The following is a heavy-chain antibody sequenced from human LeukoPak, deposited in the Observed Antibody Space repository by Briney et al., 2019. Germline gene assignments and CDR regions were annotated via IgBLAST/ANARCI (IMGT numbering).Heavy chain of an antibody. CDR2: ISGSGGST. V-gene: IGHV3-23*01. D-gene: IGHD4-23*01. Sequence: GGSLRLSCAASGFTFSSYGMSWVRQAPGKGLEWVSAISGSGGSTYYADSVKGRFTISRDNSKNTLYLQMNSLRAEDTAVYYCARELFGYGGRLKDYYYYMDVWGKGTTVTISS. J-gene: IGHJ6*03. CDR1: GFTFSSYG. CDR3: ARELFGYGGRLKDYYYYMDV.